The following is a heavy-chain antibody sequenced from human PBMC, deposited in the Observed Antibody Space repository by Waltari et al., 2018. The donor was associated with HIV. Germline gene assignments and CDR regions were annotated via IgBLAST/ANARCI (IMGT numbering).Heavy chain of an antibody. CDR2: FYYSGTT. V-gene: IGHV4-39*01. CDR1: SGSMTRRAAS. CDR3: GRHSKTKVTRGGYFQP. J-gene: IGHJ1*01. D-gene: IGHD4-17*01. Sequence: QLQLQESGPGLVNASETLSLTCIVSSGSMTRRAASGKPKSLGSGGSRIASFYYSGTTSYNPSLRGRITISVETSKNQFSLRLSSVTAADTAVYYCGRHSKTKVTRGGYFQPWGQGTLVTVSS.